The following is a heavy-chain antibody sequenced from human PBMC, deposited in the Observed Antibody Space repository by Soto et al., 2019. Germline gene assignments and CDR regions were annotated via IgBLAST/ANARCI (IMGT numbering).Heavy chain of an antibody. CDR2: IYSGGST. J-gene: IGHJ3*02. CDR1: GFTVSSNY. D-gene: IGHD2-15*01. V-gene: IGHV3-66*01. Sequence: GGSLRLSCAASGFTVSSNYMSWVRQAPGKGLEWVSVIYSGGSTYYADSVKGRFTISRDNSKNTLYLQMNSLRAEDTAVYYCARVRGYCSGASCYPAAFDIWGQGTMVTVS. CDR3: ARVRGYCSGASCYPAAFDI.